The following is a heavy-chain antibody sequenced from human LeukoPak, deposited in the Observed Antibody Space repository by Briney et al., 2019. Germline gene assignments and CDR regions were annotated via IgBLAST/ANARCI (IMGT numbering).Heavy chain of an antibody. Sequence: GGSLRLSCAASGFTFSSYAMSWVRQAPGKGLEWVSAISGSGGSTYYADSVKGRFTISRDNSKNTLYLQMNSLGAEDTAVYYCAKAESSSWYFDYWGQGTLVTVSS. V-gene: IGHV3-23*01. CDR3: AKAESSSWYFDY. CDR1: GFTFSSYA. J-gene: IGHJ4*02. CDR2: ISGSGGST. D-gene: IGHD6-13*01.